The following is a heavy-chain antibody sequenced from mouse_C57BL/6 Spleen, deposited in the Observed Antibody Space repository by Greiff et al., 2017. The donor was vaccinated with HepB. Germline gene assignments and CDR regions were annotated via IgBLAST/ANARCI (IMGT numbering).Heavy chain of an antibody. CDR2: INPSNGGT. Sequence: QVQLQQPGTELVKPGASVKLSCKASGYTFTSYWMHWVKQRPGQGLEWIGNINPSNGGTNYNEKFKSKATLTVDKSSSTAYMQLSSLTSEDSAIYYCAREGGAYWYFDVWGTGTTVTVSS. V-gene: IGHV1-53*01. CDR1: GYTFTSYW. CDR3: AREGGAYWYFDV. J-gene: IGHJ1*03.